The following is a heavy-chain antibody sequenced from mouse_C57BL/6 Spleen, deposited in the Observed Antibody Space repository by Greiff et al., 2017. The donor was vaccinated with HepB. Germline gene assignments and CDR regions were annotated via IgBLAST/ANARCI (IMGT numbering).Heavy chain of an antibody. CDR2: ISSGGSYT. Sequence: EVMLVESGGDLVKPGGSLKLSCAASGFTFSSYGMSWVRQTPDKRLEWVATISSGGSYTYYPDSVKGRFTISRDNAKNTLYLQMSSLKSEDTAMYYCARHEDDYDTWFAYWGQGTLVTVSA. CDR1: GFTFSSYG. J-gene: IGHJ3*01. CDR3: ARHEDDYDTWFAY. D-gene: IGHD2-4*01. V-gene: IGHV5-6*01.